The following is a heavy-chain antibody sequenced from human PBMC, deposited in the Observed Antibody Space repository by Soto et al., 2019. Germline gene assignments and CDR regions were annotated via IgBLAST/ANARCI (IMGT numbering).Heavy chain of an antibody. V-gene: IGHV3-74*01. CDR1: GFTFSTYW. CDR2: INNDGSGT. CDR3: ARDGVAPGLYFDH. J-gene: IGHJ4*02. D-gene: IGHD3-10*01. Sequence: GGSLRLSCAASGFTFSTYWMHWLRQVPGKGPVWVSRINNDGSGTAYADSVRGRFTISRDNARNTFYLQMNSLRAEDTAVYYCARDGVAPGLYFDHWGQGTPVTVSS.